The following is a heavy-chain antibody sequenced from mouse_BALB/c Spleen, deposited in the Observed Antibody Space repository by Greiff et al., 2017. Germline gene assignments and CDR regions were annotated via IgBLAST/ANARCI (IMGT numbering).Heavy chain of an antibody. Sequence: EVQVVESGGGLVKPGGSLKLSCAASGFTFSSYAMSWVRQSPEKRLEWVAEISSGGSYTYYPDTVTGRFTISRDNAKNTLYLEMSSLRSEDTAMYYCARVRDYDDVGYFDVWGAGTTVTVSS. CDR2: ISSGGSYT. D-gene: IGHD2-4*01. CDR1: GFTFSSYA. J-gene: IGHJ1*01. V-gene: IGHV5-9-4*01. CDR3: ARVRDYDDVGYFDV.